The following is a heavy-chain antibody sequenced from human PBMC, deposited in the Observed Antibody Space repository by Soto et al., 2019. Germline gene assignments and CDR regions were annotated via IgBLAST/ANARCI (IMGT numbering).Heavy chain of an antibody. Sequence: LRLSCAASGFTFSNYAMGWVRQAPGKGLEWVSAISGSGGSAYYADSVKGRFTTSRDNSKNTLYLQMNSLRAEDTAVYYCAKDYYYDSSGYYFYPPNFDYWGQGTLVTVS. D-gene: IGHD3-22*01. V-gene: IGHV3-23*01. CDR1: GFTFSNYA. J-gene: IGHJ4*02. CDR2: ISGSGGSA. CDR3: AKDYYYDSSGYYFYPPNFDY.